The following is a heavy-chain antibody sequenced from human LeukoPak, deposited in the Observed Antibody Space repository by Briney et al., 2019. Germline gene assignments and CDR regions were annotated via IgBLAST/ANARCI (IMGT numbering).Heavy chain of an antibody. CDR2: ISYDGSNK. Sequence: GGSLRLSCAASGFTFSSYAMSWVRQAPGKGLEWVAVISYDGSNKYYADSVKGRSTISRDNSKNTLYLQMNSLRAEDTAVYYCARDGLDYWGQGTLVTVSS. CDR3: ARDGLDY. V-gene: IGHV3-30*04. CDR1: GFTFSSYA. J-gene: IGHJ4*02.